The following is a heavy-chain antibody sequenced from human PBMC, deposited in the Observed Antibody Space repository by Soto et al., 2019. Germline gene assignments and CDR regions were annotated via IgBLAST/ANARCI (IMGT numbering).Heavy chain of an antibody. CDR1: GFTVSSNY. CDR3: ARESVGEAFDI. V-gene: IGHV3-53*01. D-gene: IGHD3-10*01. CDR2: IYSGGST. J-gene: IGHJ3*02. Sequence: GGSLRLSCAASGFTVSSNYMSWVRQAPGKGLEWVSVIYSGGSTYYADSVKGRFTISRDNSKNTLYLQMNSLRAEDTAVYYCARESVGEAFDIWGRGTMVTVSS.